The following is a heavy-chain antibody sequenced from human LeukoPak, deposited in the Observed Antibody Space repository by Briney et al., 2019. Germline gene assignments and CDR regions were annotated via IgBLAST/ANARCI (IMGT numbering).Heavy chain of an antibody. D-gene: IGHD1-26*01. CDR2: LSWNSQSI. Sequence: GGSLRLSCAASGFTFDDYHIHWVRQAPGKGLEWVAGLSWNSQSIGYADSVKGRFTISRDNAKNSLYLQMNNLRVDDTALYYCAKESGTYYYFDYWGQGTLVTVSS. J-gene: IGHJ4*02. CDR1: GFTFDDYH. CDR3: AKESGTYYYFDY. V-gene: IGHV3-9*01.